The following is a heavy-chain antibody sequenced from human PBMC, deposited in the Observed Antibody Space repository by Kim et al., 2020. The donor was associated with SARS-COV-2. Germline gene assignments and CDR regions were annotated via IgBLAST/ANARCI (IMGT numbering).Heavy chain of an antibody. CDR2: ISFGGVT. CDR1: GFTFSNYG. J-gene: IGHJ4*02. D-gene: IGHD2-2*01. CDR3: AGICGTTSCTDDY. V-gene: IGHV3-23*01. Sequence: GGSLRLSCAASGFTFSNYGASWVRQAPGKGLEWVSAISFGGVTDYADSVRGRFTTSRDNPKSTVYLQMNSLRAEDTAVYYCAGICGTTSCTDDYLGQGTL.